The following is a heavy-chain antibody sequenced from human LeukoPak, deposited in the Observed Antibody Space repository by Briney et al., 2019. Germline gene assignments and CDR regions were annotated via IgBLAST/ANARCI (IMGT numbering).Heavy chain of an antibody. CDR1: GGSISSSSYY. CDR3: ARGLGRVTTVIRGFDP. D-gene: IGHD4-17*01. V-gene: IGHV4-39*07. J-gene: IGHJ5*02. CDR2: INHSGST. Sequence: SETLSLTCTVSGGSISSSSYYWSWIRQPPGKGLEWIGEINHSGSTNYNPSLKSRVTISVDTSKNQFSLKLSSVTAADTAVYYCARGLGRVTTVIRGFDPWGQGTLVTVSS.